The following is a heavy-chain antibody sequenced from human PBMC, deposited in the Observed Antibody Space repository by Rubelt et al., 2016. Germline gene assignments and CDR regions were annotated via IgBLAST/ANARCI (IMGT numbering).Heavy chain of an antibody. D-gene: IGHD2-21*02. CDR2: IIPIVGIA. V-gene: IGHV1-69*04. CDR3: ARVPYCGVDCPNWFDP. J-gene: IGHJ5*02. Sequence: VKKPGSSVKVTCKASGGTFNSYAINWVRQAPGQGLEWMGKIIPIVGIANYAQNFQGRVTITADKSTSIVYMDLSSLRFEDTAVYYCARVPYCGVDCPNWFDPWGQGTLVTVSS. CDR1: GGTFNSYA.